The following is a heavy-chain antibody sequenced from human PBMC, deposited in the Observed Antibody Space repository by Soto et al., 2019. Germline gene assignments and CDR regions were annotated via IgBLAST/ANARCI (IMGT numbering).Heavy chain of an antibody. CDR2: IVPILVVP. CDR3: ARVGRTTGTMSWWFDP. Sequence: QVQLVQSGAEVKKPGSSVKVSCKASGDTFDDYTLTWVRQAPGQGLEWMGRIVPILVVPNYAQNFPGRLTITADISTSTAYMELSSLIFEGTAVYYCARVGRTTGTMSWWFDPWGQGTLVTVSS. J-gene: IGHJ5*02. D-gene: IGHD1-1*01. CDR1: GDTFDDYT. V-gene: IGHV1-69*02.